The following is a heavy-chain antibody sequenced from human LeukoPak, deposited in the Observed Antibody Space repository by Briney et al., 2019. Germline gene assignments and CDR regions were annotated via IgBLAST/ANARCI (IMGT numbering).Heavy chain of an antibody. V-gene: IGHV4-34*01. Sequence: SETLSLTCAVYGGSFSGYYWSWIRHPPGKGMEWNWEINHSGSTNYNPSPKSRATIPVDASKNQCSLKLGSVTAADTAVYYCARHCSCVLRYFDWLLYRGSGDVVGDAFDIWGQGTMVTVSS. CDR2: INHSGST. CDR1: GGSFSGYY. J-gene: IGHJ3*02. CDR3: ARHCSCVLRYFDWLLYRGSGDVVGDAFDI. D-gene: IGHD3-9*01.